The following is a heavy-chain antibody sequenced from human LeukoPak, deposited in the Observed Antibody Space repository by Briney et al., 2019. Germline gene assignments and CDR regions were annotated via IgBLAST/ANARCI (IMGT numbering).Heavy chain of an antibody. CDR1: GYTFTGYY. CDR3: ARGGAVPGYYYYGMDV. J-gene: IGHJ6*02. V-gene: IGHV1-8*02. CDR2: MNPNSGNT. Sequence: GASVKVSCKASGYTFTGYYMHWVRQAPGQGLEWMGWMNPNSGNTGYAQKFQGRVTMTRNTSISTAYMELSSLRSEDTAVYYCARGGAVPGYYYYGMDVWGQGTTVTVSS. D-gene: IGHD6-19*01.